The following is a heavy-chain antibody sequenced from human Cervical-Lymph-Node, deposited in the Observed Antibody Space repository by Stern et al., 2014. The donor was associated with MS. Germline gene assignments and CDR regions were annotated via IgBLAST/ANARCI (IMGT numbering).Heavy chain of an antibody. V-gene: IGHV1-69*01. CDR2: IIPVIGTA. J-gene: IGHJ6*02. Sequence: VQLVESGAEVKKPGSSVKVSCKASGGTFTVYAINWLRQAPGQGLEWMGGIIPVIGTANYAQNFQGRVTITADASTRTSSMQLSSLRSDDTAVYYCARDGRHTNNFGLDVWGQGTTVTVSS. CDR1: GGTFTVYA. CDR3: ARDGRHTNNFGLDV.